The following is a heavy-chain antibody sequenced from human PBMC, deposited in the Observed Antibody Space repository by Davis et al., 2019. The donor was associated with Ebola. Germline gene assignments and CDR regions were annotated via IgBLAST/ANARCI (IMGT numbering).Heavy chain of an antibody. J-gene: IGHJ4*02. CDR1: GYTLTELS. Sequence: AASVKVSCKVSGYTLTELSMHWVRQAPGQGLEWMGWISAYNGDTNYAQKLQGRVTLTTDTSTSTAYMELRSLRSDDTAVYYCARDHWGSGVGRACDYWGQGTLVTVSS. V-gene: IGHV1-18*01. CDR3: ARDHWGSGVGRACDY. CDR2: ISAYNGDT. D-gene: IGHD7-27*01.